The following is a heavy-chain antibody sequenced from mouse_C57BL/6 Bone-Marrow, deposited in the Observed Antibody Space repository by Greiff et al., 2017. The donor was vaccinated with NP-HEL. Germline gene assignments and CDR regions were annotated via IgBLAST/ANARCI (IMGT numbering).Heavy chain of an antibody. CDR1: GYTFTSYG. Sequence: QVQLQQSGAELARPGASVKLSCKASGYTFTSYGISWVKQRTGQGLEWIGEIYPRSGNTYYNEKFKGKATLTADKSSSTAYMELRSLTSEDSAVYFCARGAITTVPLDYWGQGTTLTVSS. CDR3: ARGAITTVPLDY. J-gene: IGHJ2*01. D-gene: IGHD1-1*01. V-gene: IGHV1-81*01. CDR2: IYPRSGNT.